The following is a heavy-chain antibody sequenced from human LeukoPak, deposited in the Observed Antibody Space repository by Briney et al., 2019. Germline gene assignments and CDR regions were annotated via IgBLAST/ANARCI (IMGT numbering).Heavy chain of an antibody. CDR2: IRYDGTKE. D-gene: IGHD2-21*01. CDR3: TKDWEAYCGGDCYSAFDY. J-gene: IGHJ4*02. Sequence: PGGSLRLSCAASDITFSSYGFHWVRQAPGRGPEWVAFIRYDGTKEYYADFVKGRFTISRDKSKEIVYLQMNSLRTEDTAVYYCTKDWEAYCGGDCYSAFDYWXQGTLVTVSS. CDR1: DITFSSYG. V-gene: IGHV3-30*02.